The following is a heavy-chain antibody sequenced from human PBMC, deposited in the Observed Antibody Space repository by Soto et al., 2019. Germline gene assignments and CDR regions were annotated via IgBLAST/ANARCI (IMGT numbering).Heavy chain of an antibody. CDR2: IKSEGSST. CDR3: ASYYYYYYMDV. J-gene: IGHJ6*03. V-gene: IGHV3-74*01. CDR1: GFAFSNNW. Sequence: EVQLVESGGGLVQPGGSLRLSCAASGFAFSNNWMHWVRQAPGKGLEWVSRIKSEGSSTNYADSVKGRFTISRDNAKNTLYLQMSGLGADDTAIYYCASYYYYYYMDVWGKGTTVTVSS.